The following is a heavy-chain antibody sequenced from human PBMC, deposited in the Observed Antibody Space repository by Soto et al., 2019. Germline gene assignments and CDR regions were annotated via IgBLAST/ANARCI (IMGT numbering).Heavy chain of an antibody. Sequence: QVQLVQSGAEVKKPGASVKVSCKASGYTFTSYGISWVRQAPGQGLEWMGWISAYNGNTNYAQKLQGRVTMTTDTSTSTAYMELRSLRSGDTAVYYCARDAFPIVVVAATTFDPWGQGTLVTVSS. CDR1: GYTFTSYG. J-gene: IGHJ5*02. CDR3: ARDAFPIVVVAATTFDP. V-gene: IGHV1-18*01. D-gene: IGHD2-15*01. CDR2: ISAYNGNT.